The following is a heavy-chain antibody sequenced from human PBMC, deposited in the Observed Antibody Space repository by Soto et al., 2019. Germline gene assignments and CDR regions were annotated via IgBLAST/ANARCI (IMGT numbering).Heavy chain of an antibody. J-gene: IGHJ6*02. D-gene: IGHD2-2*01. V-gene: IGHV1-69*08. CDR3: AREDRDRETGLVPAAIDGMDV. Sequence: QLQLVQSGAEVKKPGSSVKVSCKASGGTFGRYSITWVRQAPGHGLEWIGRIIPIFGIASYAQKFQGRVTITADESTSTAYMELSSLRSDDTAVYYCAREDRDRETGLVPAAIDGMDVWGQGTTVTVSS. CDR2: IIPIFGIA. CDR1: GGTFGRYS.